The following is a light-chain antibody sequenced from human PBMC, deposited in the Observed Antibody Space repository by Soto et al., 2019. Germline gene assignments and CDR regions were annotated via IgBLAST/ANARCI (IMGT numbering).Light chain of an antibody. CDR1: HNEIGTYDY. Sequence: QSALTQPTSVSGSPGQSITISCTGNHNEIGTYDYVSWYQQHPGRAPRLLIHGVTTRPSGISGRFSASKSGLTASLTISGLQPEDEADYYCSSCTYNRIYVFGPGTKLTVL. CDR2: GVT. CDR3: SSCTYNRIYV. V-gene: IGLV2-14*03. J-gene: IGLJ1*01.